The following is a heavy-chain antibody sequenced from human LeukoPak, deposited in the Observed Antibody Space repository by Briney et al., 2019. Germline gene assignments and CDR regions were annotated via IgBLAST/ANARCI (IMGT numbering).Heavy chain of an antibody. Sequence: PSETLSLTCTVSGGSISSYYWSWIRQPPGKGLEWIVYIYYSGSTNYNPSLKSRVTISVDTSKNQFSLKLSSVTAADTAVYYCARVVPGYCSGGSCSGLDYWGQGTLVTVSS. V-gene: IGHV4-59*01. J-gene: IGHJ4*02. CDR3: ARVVPGYCSGGSCSGLDY. D-gene: IGHD2-15*01. CDR1: GGSISSYY. CDR2: IYYSGST.